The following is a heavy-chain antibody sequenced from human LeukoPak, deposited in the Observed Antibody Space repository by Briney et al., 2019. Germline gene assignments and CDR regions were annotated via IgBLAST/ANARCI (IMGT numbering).Heavy chain of an antibody. CDR1: GYSFTSYW. J-gene: IGHJ4*02. CDR3: ARGGCTVGTDY. Sequence: GESLKISCKGSGYSFTSYWIGWVRQARGKGLEWVANIKEDGSEKYYVDSVKGRFTVYRDNAKNSLYLQINSLIADDTAVYYCARGGCTVGTDYWGQGTLVTVSS. CDR2: IKEDGSEK. V-gene: IGHV3-7*01. D-gene: IGHD1-26*01.